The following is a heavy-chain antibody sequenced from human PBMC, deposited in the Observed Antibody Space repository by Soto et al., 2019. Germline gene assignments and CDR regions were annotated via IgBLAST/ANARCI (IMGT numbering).Heavy chain of an antibody. J-gene: IGHJ6*02. CDR3: ARGDYGDYHSYYYGMAV. V-gene: IGHV1-69*17. CDR1: GGSFNNDA. D-gene: IGHD4-17*01. Sequence: VQLVQSGGEVKKPGSSVKVSCKASGGSFNNDAINWVRQAPGQGLEWLGGIIPISEITEDAKKFQGRVILTADKSTGTAYMELSSLRLEDTALYYCARGDYGDYHSYYYGMAVWGQVTTVTVSS. CDR2: IIPISEIT.